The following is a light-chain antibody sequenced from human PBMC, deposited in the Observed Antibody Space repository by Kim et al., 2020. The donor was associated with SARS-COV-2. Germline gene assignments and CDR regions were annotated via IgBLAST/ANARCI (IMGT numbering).Light chain of an antibody. V-gene: IGKV3-20*01. Sequence: EVVLTQSPATLSLSPGERATLSCRASQTVKTYYFAWYQQKPGQAPRLIISSTSNRASGIPDRVRGSGSGTDFTLTISRLEPEDVGVYYCQWHKSTPRGYRFGQGTKLEI. CDR2: STS. CDR3: QWHKSTPRGYR. J-gene: IGKJ2*03. CDR1: QTVKTYY.